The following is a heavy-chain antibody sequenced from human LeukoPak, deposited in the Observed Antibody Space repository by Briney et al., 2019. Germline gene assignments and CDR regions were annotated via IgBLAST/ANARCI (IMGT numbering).Heavy chain of an antibody. CDR3: AGEYSSSAGF. Sequence: MPSETLSLTCSVSGVSISSYHWGWIRQPPGKGLEWIGSIHYAGKTYYKPSLKSRVNIYIDTAKSQFFLSLRSVTAADTAVYYCAGEYSSSAGFWGQGTLVTVSS. D-gene: IGHD6-6*01. CDR1: GVSISSYH. CDR2: IHYAGKT. V-gene: IGHV4-39*07. J-gene: IGHJ4*02.